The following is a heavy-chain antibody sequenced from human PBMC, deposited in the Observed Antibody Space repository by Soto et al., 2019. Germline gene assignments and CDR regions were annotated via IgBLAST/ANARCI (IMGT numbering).Heavy chain of an antibody. Sequence: GASVKVSCKASGYTFTSYDINWVRQATGQGLEWMGWMNPNSGNTGYAQKFQGRVTMTTDTSTSTAYMELRSLRSDDTAVYYCARDSSGDRFDPWGQGTLVTVSS. D-gene: IGHD2-21*01. CDR2: MNPNSGNT. J-gene: IGHJ5*02. V-gene: IGHV1-8*01. CDR3: ARDSSGDRFDP. CDR1: GYTFTSYD.